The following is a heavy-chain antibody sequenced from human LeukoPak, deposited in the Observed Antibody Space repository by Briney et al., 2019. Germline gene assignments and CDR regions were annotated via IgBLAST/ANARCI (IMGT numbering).Heavy chain of an antibody. CDR3: ARGPYSYDSSGAFDI. D-gene: IGHD3-22*01. J-gene: IGHJ3*02. V-gene: IGHV4-4*07. CDR2: ISSSGST. Sequence: SETLSLTCTVSGGSISPYYWSWIRQPAGKGLEWIGRISSSGSTNYNPSLKSRVTISVDTSKNQFSMKLSSVPAADTAVYFCARGPYSYDSSGAFDICGQGTMVTVSS. CDR1: GGSISPYY.